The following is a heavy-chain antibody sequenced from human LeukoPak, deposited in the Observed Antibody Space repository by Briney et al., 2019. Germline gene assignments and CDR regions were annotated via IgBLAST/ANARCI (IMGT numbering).Heavy chain of an antibody. CDR1: GYTFTGYY. D-gene: IGHD6-19*01. J-gene: IGHJ4*02. V-gene: IGHV1-2*02. Sequence: ASVKVSCKASGYTFTGYYLHWVRQAPGQGLDWIGWINANSGGTDYAQQFQGRVTLTRDTYISTAYMELSRLTSNDTAVYYCARAFFNSGFDYWGQGALVTVSS. CDR2: INANSGGT. CDR3: ARAFFNSGFDY.